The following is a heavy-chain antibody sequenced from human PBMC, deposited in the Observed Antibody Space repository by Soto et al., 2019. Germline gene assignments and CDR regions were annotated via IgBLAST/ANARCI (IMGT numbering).Heavy chain of an antibody. CDR3: ASRSSGWYFDY. D-gene: IGHD6-19*01. CDR2: ISGSGGST. V-gene: IGHV3-23*01. J-gene: IGHJ4*02. Sequence: EVQLLESGGGLVQPGGSLRLSCAASGFTFSSYAMNWVRQGPGKGLEWDSVISGSGGSTYYADSVKGRFTISRDNSKNTLYLQMNSLSAEDTAVYYCASRSSGWYFDYWGQGTLVTVSS. CDR1: GFTFSSYA.